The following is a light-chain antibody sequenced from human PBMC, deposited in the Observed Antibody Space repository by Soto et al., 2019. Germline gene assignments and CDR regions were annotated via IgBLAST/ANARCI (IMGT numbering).Light chain of an antibody. J-gene: IGKJ5*01. V-gene: IGKV3-11*01. Sequence: EVALTQSPATLSLSPWERATLSCRASQSISNYVAWYQQKPGQAPRLLIYDASDRATGIPGRFSGSGSGTDFTLTISSLEPEDFAVYYCQQHSNWPPITFGQGTRLEIK. CDR3: QQHSNWPPIT. CDR2: DAS. CDR1: QSISNY.